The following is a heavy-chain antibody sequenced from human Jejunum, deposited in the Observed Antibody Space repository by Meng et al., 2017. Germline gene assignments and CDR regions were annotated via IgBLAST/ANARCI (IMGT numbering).Heavy chain of an antibody. CDR3: ARVGYYDSSNYYAYFQH. D-gene: IGHD3-22*01. J-gene: IGHJ1*01. CDR2: INSDGSDI. Sequence: SCAASGFTLSTHWMHWVRQAPGQGLVWVSRINSDGSDISYADSVKGRFTISRDNAKNTLYLQMNSLRAEDTAVYYCARVGYYDSSNYYAYFQHWGQGTLVTVSS. V-gene: IGHV3-74*01. CDR1: GFTLSTHW.